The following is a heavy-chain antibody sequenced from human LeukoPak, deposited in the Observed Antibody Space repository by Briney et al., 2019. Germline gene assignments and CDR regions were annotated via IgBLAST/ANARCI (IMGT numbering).Heavy chain of an antibody. D-gene: IGHD2-21*02. CDR1: GYSFTSYG. CDR2: ISIYNGET. J-gene: IGHJ5*02. Sequence: RASVKVLCKASGYSFTSYGIGWVRQAPGQGLEWVGWISIYNGETYYTQSLQDRVTITTDTSTNTVYMELRSLRSDDTAAYYCARACHLVVVTAEGGWLDPWGQGTLVTVSS. V-gene: IGHV1-18*01. CDR3: ARACHLVVVTAEGGWLDP.